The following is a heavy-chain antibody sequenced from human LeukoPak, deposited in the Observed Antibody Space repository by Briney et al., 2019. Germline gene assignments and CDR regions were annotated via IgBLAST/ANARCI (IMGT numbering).Heavy chain of an antibody. CDR1: GFTFSSYE. V-gene: IGHV3-48*03. Sequence: PGGSLRLSCAASGFTFSSYEMNWVRQAPGKGLEWVSYISSSGSTIYYADSVKGRFTISRDNAKNTLYLQMNSLRAEDTAVYYCATRGAYGDPYFDYWGQGTLVTVSS. J-gene: IGHJ4*02. CDR3: ATRGAYGDPYFDY. CDR2: ISSSGSTI. D-gene: IGHD4-17*01.